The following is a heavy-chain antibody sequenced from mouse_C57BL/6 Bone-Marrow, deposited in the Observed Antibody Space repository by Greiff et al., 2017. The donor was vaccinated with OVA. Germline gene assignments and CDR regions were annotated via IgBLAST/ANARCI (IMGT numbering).Heavy chain of an antibody. Sequence: QVQLQQSGAELVRPGTSVKVSCKASGYAFTNYLIEWVKQRPGQGLEWIGVINPGSGGTNYNEKFKGKATLTADKSSSTAYMQLSSLTSEDAAVYVCASSGDYEAMDYWGRGTAVTVSS. J-gene: IGHJ4*01. CDR1: GYAFTNYL. V-gene: IGHV1-54*01. CDR3: ASSGDYEAMDY. CDR2: INPGSGGT. D-gene: IGHD2-13*01.